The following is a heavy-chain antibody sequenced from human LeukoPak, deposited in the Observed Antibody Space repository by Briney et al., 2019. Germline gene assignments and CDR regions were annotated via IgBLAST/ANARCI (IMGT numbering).Heavy chain of an antibody. CDR2: ISGSGTST. V-gene: IGHV3-23*01. J-gene: IGHJ4*02. CDR3: EGTYYYDSSDDY. Sequence: PGGSLRLSCAASGFTFSTYGMYWVRQAPGKGLEWVLAISGSGTSTYYADSVKGRFTISRDNSKNTLYLQMNSLRAEDTAVYYCEGTYYYDSSDDYWGQGTLVTVSS. CDR1: GFTFSTYG. D-gene: IGHD3-22*01.